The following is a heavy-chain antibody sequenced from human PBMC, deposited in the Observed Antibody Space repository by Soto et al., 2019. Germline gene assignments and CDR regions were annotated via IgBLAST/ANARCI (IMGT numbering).Heavy chain of an antibody. CDR2: ISGSGDRA. Sequence: PGGSLRLSCAASAFTFSSYAMSWVRQAPGKGLEWVSAISGSGDRAYYAGSVKGRFTISRDNSKNTLYLQMISLRAEDTAVYYCASQLVVVVSAIPLEFGYWGQGTLVTVSS. J-gene: IGHJ4*02. D-gene: IGHD2-21*02. V-gene: IGHV3-23*01. CDR3: ASQLVVVVSAIPLEFGY. CDR1: AFTFSSYA.